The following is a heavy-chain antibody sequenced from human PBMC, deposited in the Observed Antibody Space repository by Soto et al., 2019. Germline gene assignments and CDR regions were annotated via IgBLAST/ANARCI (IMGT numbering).Heavy chain of an antibody. CDR3: TRHKDPTGYYYYYGLAV. V-gene: IGHV3-73*01. Sequence: PGGSLRLSCAASGVTFSGSAMHWVRQASGKGLEWVGRIRSKANSYATAYAASVKGRFTISRDDSKNTAYLQMNSLKTEDTAVYYCTRHKDPTGYYYYYGLAVWGQGTTVTVSS. CDR1: GVTFSGSA. D-gene: IGHD2-15*01. J-gene: IGHJ6*02. CDR2: IRSKANSYAT.